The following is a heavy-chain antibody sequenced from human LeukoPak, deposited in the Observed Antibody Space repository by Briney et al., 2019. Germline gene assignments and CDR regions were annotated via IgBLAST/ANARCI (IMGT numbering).Heavy chain of an antibody. Sequence: PGGSLRLSCAASGFTFSSYEMNWVRQAPGKGLEWVSVIYTGGGTYYADSVKGRFTISRDNSKNTLYLQMNSLRVDGTAVYYCTRDAAGYSYGVLWGQGTLVTVSS. CDR3: TRDAAGYSYGVL. V-gene: IGHV3-66*01. CDR1: GFTFSSYE. D-gene: IGHD5-18*01. CDR2: IYTGGGT. J-gene: IGHJ4*02.